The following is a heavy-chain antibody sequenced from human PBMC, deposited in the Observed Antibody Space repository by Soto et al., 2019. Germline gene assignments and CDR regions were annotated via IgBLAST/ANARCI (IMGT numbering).Heavy chain of an antibody. CDR1: GYSFTSYW. Sequence: TGESLKISCKGSGYSFTSYWIGWVRQMPGKGLEWMGIIYPGDSDTRYSPSFQGQVTISADKSISTAYLQWSSLKASDTAMYYCARVPLGSSSWYGGGYYYYGMDVWGQGTTVTVSS. CDR3: ARVPLGSSSWYGGGYYYYGMDV. V-gene: IGHV5-51*01. D-gene: IGHD6-13*01. CDR2: IYPGDSDT. J-gene: IGHJ6*02.